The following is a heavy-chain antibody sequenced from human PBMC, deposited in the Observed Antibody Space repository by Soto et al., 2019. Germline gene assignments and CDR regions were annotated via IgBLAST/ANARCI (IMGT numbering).Heavy chain of an antibody. Sequence: AASVKVSCKASGYTFTDYHMHWVRQAPGQGFEWMGWINPKTGGTSYARKFQGRVTMTGDTSISTVYMEVSRLTTDDTAVYYCAREGSAWYKEFDFWGQGTLVTVSS. J-gene: IGHJ4*02. V-gene: IGHV1-2*02. CDR1: GYTFTDYH. CDR2: INPKTGGT. D-gene: IGHD6-19*01. CDR3: AREGSAWYKEFDF.